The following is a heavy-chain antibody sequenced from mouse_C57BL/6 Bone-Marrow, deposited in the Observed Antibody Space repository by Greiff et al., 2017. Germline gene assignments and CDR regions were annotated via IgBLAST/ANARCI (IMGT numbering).Heavy chain of an antibody. D-gene: IGHD1-1*01. CDR2: IDPSDSYT. CDR3: ARAGTTVVATYGYFDV. J-gene: IGHJ1*03. CDR1: GYTFTSYW. Sequence: VQLQQPGAELVMPGASVKLSCKASGYTFTSYWMHWVKQRPGQGLEWIGDIDPSDSYTNYNQKFKGKSTLTVDKSSSTAYMQLSSLTSEDSAVYYGARAGTTVVATYGYFDVWGTGTTVTVSS. V-gene: IGHV1-69*01.